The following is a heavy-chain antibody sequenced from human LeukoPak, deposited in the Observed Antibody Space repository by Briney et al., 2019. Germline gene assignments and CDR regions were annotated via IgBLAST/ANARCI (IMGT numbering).Heavy chain of an antibody. J-gene: IGHJ4*02. Sequence: GGSLRLSCAASGFTFSSYAMNWVRQAPGKGLEWVSTISDSGGSTYYADSVKGRFTISRDNSQNTLHLQMNSLRAEDTAVYYCAKGSVAAVVDYWGQGTLVTVSS. CDR1: GFTFSSYA. CDR2: ISDSGGST. CDR3: AKGSVAAVVDY. D-gene: IGHD2-15*01. V-gene: IGHV3-23*01.